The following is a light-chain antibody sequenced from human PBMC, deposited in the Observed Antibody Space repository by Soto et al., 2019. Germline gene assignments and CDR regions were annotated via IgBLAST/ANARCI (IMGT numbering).Light chain of an antibody. V-gene: IGKV1-39*01. CDR3: HQSAGSRTWT. CDR2: DAS. Sequence: DIQMTQSPSSLSASVGDRVTITCRASQTIRYSLNWYQQKPGKAPKVLIYDASTLQSGVPPRFSGSGSGTDFALTISSLQPEDLATYYCHQSAGSRTWTFGQGTRVEAK. J-gene: IGKJ1*01. CDR1: QTIRYS.